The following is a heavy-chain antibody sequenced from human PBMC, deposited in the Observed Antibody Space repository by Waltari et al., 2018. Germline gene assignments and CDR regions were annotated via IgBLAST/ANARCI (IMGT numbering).Heavy chain of an antibody. V-gene: IGHV4-34*01. D-gene: IGHD3-10*01. CDR1: GGSFSGYY. J-gene: IGHJ6*02. Sequence: QVQLQQWGAGLLKPSETLSLPCSVYGGSFSGYYWSWLRPPPGKGLEWIGEINHSGSTNYNPSLKSRVTISVDTSKNQFSLKLSSVTAADTAVYYCARGRGFFYYYYGMDVWGQGTTVTVSS. CDR3: ARGRGFFYYYYGMDV. CDR2: INHSGST.